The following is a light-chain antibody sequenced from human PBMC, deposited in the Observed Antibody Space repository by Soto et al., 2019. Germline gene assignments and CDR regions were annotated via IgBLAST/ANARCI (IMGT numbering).Light chain of an antibody. V-gene: IGLV3-21*02. CDR1: DIGSKN. CDR2: DDT. J-gene: IGLJ3*02. Sequence: SYELTQPPSVSVAPGQTARITCGGNDIGSKNVHWYQQKPGQAPVLVVYDDTDRPSGIPERFSGSNYGNTATLTITRVEAGYEADYYCQVWDSGSDHWVFGGGTKLTVL. CDR3: QVWDSGSDHWV.